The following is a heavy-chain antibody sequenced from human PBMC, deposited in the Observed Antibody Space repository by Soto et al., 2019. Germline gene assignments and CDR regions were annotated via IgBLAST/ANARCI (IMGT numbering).Heavy chain of an antibody. CDR2: IYYSGST. V-gene: IGHV4-31*03. D-gene: IGHD4-17*01. Sequence: SETLSLTCTVSGASISRGGDYWSWSRQHPGKGLEWIGYIYYSGSTYYNPSLKSRVTISVDTSKNQFSLKLSSVTAADTAVYSCARSTVATVTTFDYWGQGTLVTVSS. CDR3: ARSTVATVTTFDY. J-gene: IGHJ4*02. CDR1: GASISRGGDY.